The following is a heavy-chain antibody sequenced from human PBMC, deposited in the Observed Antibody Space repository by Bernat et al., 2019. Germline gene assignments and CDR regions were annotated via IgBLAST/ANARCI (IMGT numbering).Heavy chain of an antibody. D-gene: IGHD3-10*01. J-gene: IGHJ4*02. V-gene: IGHV1-58*01. CDR1: GFTFTSSA. Sequence: QMQLVQSGPEVKKPGTSVKVSCKASGFTFTSSAVQRVRQARGQRLEWIGWIVVGSGNTNYAQKFQERVTITRDMSTSTAYMELSSLRSEDTAVYYCAAGYYYGSGSYYIPDYWGQGTLVTVSS. CDR3: AAGYYYGSGSYYIPDY. CDR2: IVVGSGNT.